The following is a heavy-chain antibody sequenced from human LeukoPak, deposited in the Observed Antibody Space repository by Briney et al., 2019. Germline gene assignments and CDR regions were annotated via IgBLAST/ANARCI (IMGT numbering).Heavy chain of an antibody. D-gene: IGHD3-16*02. CDR2: ISAYNGNT. CDR1: GYTFTSYG. V-gene: IGHV1-18*01. CDR3: ARDDRYRATTAFGY. Sequence: ASVNVSCKASGYTFTSYGISLVRQAPGQGLEWMGWISAYNGNTNYAQNLQGRVTMTTDTSTSTAYMELRSLRSDDTAVYYCARDDRYRATTAFGYWGQGTLVTVSS. J-gene: IGHJ4*02.